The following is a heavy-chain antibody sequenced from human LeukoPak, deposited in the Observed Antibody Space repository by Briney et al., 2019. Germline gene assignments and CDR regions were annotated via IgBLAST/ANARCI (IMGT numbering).Heavy chain of an antibody. D-gene: IGHD5-12*01. CDR3: ARRAGDYSHPYDY. Sequence: GGSLRLSCAASGFTFSSYGMSWVRQAPGKGLEWVSGISGSGGSTYYADSVKGRFTISRDNSKNTLYLQMNSLRAEDTAIYYCARRAGDYSHPYDYWGQGTLVTVSS. V-gene: IGHV3-23*01. CDR2: ISGSGGST. J-gene: IGHJ4*02. CDR1: GFTFSSYG.